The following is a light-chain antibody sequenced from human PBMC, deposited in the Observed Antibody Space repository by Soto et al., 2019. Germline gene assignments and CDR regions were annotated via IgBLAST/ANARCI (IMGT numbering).Light chain of an antibody. CDR3: QSYHSGNVV. CDR1: SGSIASNY. V-gene: IGLV6-57*04. Sequence: NFMLTQPHSVSESPGKTVTISCTRSSGSIASNYVQWYHQRPGSAPTIVMYEDNQRPSGVPDRFSGSIDRSSNSASLTISGLKTEDEGDFYCQSYHSGNVVFGGGTKVTVL. CDR2: EDN. J-gene: IGLJ2*01.